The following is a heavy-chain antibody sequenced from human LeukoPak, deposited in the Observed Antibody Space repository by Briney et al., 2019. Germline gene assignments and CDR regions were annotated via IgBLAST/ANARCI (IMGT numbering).Heavy chain of an antibody. D-gene: IGHD1-1*01. CDR3: AIWTSVNY. CDR1: GFTFSRSW. Sequence: PGGSLRLSCAASGFTFSRSWMNWVRQAPGKGLEWVANMDPSGSQKRYVDSVKGRFIISKDNPGASLYLDMYNLRAEDTAIYYCAIWTSVNYWGQGTLVTVSS. CDR2: MDPSGSQK. J-gene: IGHJ4*02. V-gene: IGHV3-7*01.